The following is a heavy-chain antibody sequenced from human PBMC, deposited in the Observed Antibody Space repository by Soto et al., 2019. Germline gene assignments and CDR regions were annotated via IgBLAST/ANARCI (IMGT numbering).Heavy chain of an antibody. Sequence: PSETLSLTCAVYGGSFSGYYWSWIRQPPGKGLEWIGEINHSGSTNYNPSLKSRVTISVDTSKNQFSLKLSSVTAADTAVYYCARGKERTTVTYFDYWGQGTLVTVSS. CDR2: INHSGST. V-gene: IGHV4-34*01. J-gene: IGHJ4*02. CDR3: ARGKERTTVTYFDY. CDR1: GGSFSGYY. D-gene: IGHD4-17*01.